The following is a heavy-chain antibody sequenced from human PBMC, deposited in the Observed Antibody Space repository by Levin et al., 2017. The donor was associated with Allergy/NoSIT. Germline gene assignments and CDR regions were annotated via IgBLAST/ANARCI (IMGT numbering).Heavy chain of an antibody. J-gene: IGHJ4*02. CDR1: GFTFSSYG. Sequence: PGESLKISCAASGFTFSSYGMHWVRQAPGKGLEWVAVISYDGSNKYYADSVKGRFTISRDNSKNTLYLQMNSLRAEDTAVYYCAKGGGSFLTYYFDYWGQGTLVTVSS. CDR2: ISYDGSNK. V-gene: IGHV3-30*18. CDR3: AKGGGSFLTYYFDY. D-gene: IGHD2-15*01.